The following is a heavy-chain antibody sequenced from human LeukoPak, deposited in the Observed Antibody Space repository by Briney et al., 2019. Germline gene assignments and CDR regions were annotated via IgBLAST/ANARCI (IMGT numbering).Heavy chain of an antibody. J-gene: IGHJ6*03. CDR1: EFTFVRYA. Sequence: GGSLRLSCAASEFTFVRYAMNWVRQAPGKGLEWVSYISSSSFKIGYADSVKGRFTISRDNSKNSLYLQMDSLRVEDTAVYYCVRDPSYGSSWYYYMDVWGKGSTVTVSS. V-gene: IGHV3-48*04. CDR2: ISSSSFKI. D-gene: IGHD6-13*01. CDR3: VRDPSYGSSWYYYMDV.